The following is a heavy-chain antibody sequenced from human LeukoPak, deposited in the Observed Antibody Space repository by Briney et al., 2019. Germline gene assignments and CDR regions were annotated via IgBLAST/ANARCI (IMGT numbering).Heavy chain of an antibody. Sequence: SETLSLTCAVYGGSFSGYYWSWIRQPPGKWLEWIGEINHSGSTNYNPSLKSRVTISVDTSKNQFSLKLRSVTAADTAVYYCARRRDYWGQGTLVTVSS. CDR3: ARRRDY. J-gene: IGHJ4*02. V-gene: IGHV4-34*01. CDR2: INHSGST. CDR1: GGSFSGYY.